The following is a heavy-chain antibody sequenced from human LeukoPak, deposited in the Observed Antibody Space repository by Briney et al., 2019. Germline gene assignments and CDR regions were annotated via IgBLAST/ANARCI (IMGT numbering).Heavy chain of an antibody. Sequence: SETLSLTCTVSGGSISSSSYYWGWIRQPPGKGLEWIGSIYYSGNAYYNPSLKSRATISVDTSKNQFSLNLSSVTAADTAVYYCARHGSATIRGRFDYWGQGTLVTVSS. V-gene: IGHV4-39*01. CDR2: IYYSGNA. CDR3: ARHGSATIRGRFDY. J-gene: IGHJ4*02. D-gene: IGHD5-12*01. CDR1: GGSISSSSYY.